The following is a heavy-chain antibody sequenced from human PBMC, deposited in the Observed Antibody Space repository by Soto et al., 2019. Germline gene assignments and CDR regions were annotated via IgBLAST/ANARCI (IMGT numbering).Heavy chain of an antibody. CDR1: GFTFSSYS. CDR3: EGEGGVYGGHFDY. V-gene: IGHV3-48*02. J-gene: IGHJ4*02. CDR2: ISSSSRII. D-gene: IGHD4-17*01. Sequence: EVQLVESGGGLVQPGGSLRLSCAASGFTFSSYSMNWVRQAPGKGLEWVSNISSSSRIIYYADSVKGRFTISRDNAKNSLYLQMNSLRDEDTAVSYCEGEGGVYGGHFDYWGQGTLVTVSS.